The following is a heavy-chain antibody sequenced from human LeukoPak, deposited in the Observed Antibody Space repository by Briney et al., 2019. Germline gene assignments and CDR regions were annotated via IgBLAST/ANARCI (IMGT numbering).Heavy chain of an antibody. CDR2: INTYNGHT. CDR3: ARDGPRGYFQH. J-gene: IGHJ1*01. D-gene: IGHD1-14*01. CDR1: GYTFISYG. Sequence: ASVKVSCNTSGYTFISYGISWVRQAPGQGLEYMGWINTYNGHTNYAQKLQGRVTVTTDTSTSTAYLELRSLRSDDTAVYYCARDGPRGYFQHWGQGTLITVSS. V-gene: IGHV1-18*01.